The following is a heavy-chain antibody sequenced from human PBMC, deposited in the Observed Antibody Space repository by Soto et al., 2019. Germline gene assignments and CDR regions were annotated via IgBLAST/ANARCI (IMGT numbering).Heavy chain of an antibody. Sequence: QITLKESGTTLVKPTQTLTLTCTFSGFSLSTSGVGVGWIRQPPGKALEWLALIYCYDDKRYSPFLKSRLTITKGTTKNHLVFNLITMDHLDTETYYCSYITGSSSSWSPLSAHHYNYMDVCGNGTTVT. CDR1: GFSLSTSGVG. D-gene: IGHD6-13*01. CDR2: IYCYDDK. CDR3: SYITGSSSSWSPLSAHHYNYMDV. J-gene: IGHJ6*03. V-gene: IGHV2-5*01.